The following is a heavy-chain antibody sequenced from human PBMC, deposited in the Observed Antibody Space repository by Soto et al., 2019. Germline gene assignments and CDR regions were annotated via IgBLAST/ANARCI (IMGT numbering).Heavy chain of an antibody. CDR2: ISGSGAFT. Sequence: EVQLLESGGGLKQPGESLRLSCAASGFPFDNYAMTWVRQARGQGPEWVATISGSGAFTRYRDSVEGRFTISRDNSKNTLYLQRNSLKAEDTAIYFCAKLSGYSYNYRLNIDCWGQGSLVTVSS. CDR3: AKLSGYSYNYRLNIDC. V-gene: IGHV3-23*01. J-gene: IGHJ4*02. CDR1: GFPFDNYA. D-gene: IGHD1-26*01.